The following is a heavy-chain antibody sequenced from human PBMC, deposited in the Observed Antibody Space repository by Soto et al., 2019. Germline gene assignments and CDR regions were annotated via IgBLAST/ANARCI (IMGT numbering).Heavy chain of an antibody. CDR1: GFSFSSYA. J-gene: IGHJ5*02. CDR2: IGVRGGST. V-gene: IGHV3-23*01. CDR3: AKQGDSDFWSSSNNWLDP. D-gene: IGHD3-3*01. Sequence: HPGGSLRLSCAASGFSFSSYAISWVRQAPGKGLEWVSSIGVRGGSTYYADSVNGRFTISRDNSKNTVYLQMNSLRVEDTAVYYCAKQGDSDFWSSSNNWLDPWGQGTLVTVSS.